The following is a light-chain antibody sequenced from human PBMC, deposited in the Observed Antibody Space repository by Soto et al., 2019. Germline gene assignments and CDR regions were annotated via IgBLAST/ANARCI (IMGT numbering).Light chain of an antibody. CDR2: DVS. CDR1: SSDVGGYNY. Sequence: QSVLTQPASVSGSPGQSITISCTGTSSDVGGYNYVSWYQQHPGKAPKLMICDVSNRPSGVSNRFSGSKSGNTASLTISGLQAEDEADYYCSSYTSSSTPVFGGGTKLTVL. CDR3: SSYTSSSTPV. J-gene: IGLJ2*01. V-gene: IGLV2-14*01.